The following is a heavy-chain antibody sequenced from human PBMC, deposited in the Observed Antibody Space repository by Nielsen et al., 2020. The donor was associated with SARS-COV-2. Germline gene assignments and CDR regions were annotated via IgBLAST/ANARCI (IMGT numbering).Heavy chain of an antibody. CDR3: ARHPFYCSSTSCYEFWFDP. D-gene: IGHD2-2*01. CDR2: INHSGST. J-gene: IGHJ5*02. Sequence: SETLSLTCAVYGGSFSDYSWSWVRQPPGKGLEWIGEINHSGSTYYNPSLKSRVTISVDTSKNQFSLKLSSVTAADTAVYYCARHPFYCSSTSCYEFWFDPWGQGTLVPVSS. V-gene: IGHV4-34*01. CDR1: GGSFSDYS.